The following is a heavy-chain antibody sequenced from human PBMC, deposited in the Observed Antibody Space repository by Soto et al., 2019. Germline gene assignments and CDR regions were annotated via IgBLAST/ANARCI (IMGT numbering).Heavy chain of an antibody. Sequence: EVHLVESGGGSVQPGGSLRLSCAASGFTFNSYWMSWVRQAPGKGLEWVANIKRDGSEQFYVGSVKGRFTISRDNAMDSVFLQMNSLRVEDTAVYYCARDEIGGYYDYWGQGSMVTVSS. CDR3: ARDEIGGYYDY. J-gene: IGHJ4*02. CDR2: IKRDGSEQ. CDR1: GFTFNSYW. V-gene: IGHV3-7*05. D-gene: IGHD3-22*01.